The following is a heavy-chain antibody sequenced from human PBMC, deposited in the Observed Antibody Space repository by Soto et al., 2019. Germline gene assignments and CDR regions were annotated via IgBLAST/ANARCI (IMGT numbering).Heavy chain of an antibody. CDR2: IYWDDDK. CDR1: GFSLSTTEVA. V-gene: IGHV2-5*02. J-gene: IGHJ4*02. Sequence: QITLKESGPSLVNPTQSLTLTCSFSGFSLSTTEVAVGWIRQPPGKALEGLALIYWDDDKRYSPSLRNSLTITKDPPKNQVVLTITNVPPDDTATYFFSHTRPITTVAFYYWGQGILVTVSS. D-gene: IGHD1-1*01. CDR3: SHTRPITTVAFYY.